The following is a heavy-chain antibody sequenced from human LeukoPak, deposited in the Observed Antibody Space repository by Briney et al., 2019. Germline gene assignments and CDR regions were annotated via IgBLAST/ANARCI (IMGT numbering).Heavy chain of an antibody. CDR1: GFTFSSYG. D-gene: IGHD5-18*01. J-gene: IGHJ6*02. V-gene: IGHV3-30*18. Sequence: PGGSLRLSCAASGFTFSSYGMHWVRQAPGKGLEWVAVISYDGSNKYYADSVKGRFTISRDNSKNTLYLQMNSLRAEDTAVYYCAKDGGLRPHYYYGMDVWGQGTTVTVSS. CDR2: ISYDGSNK. CDR3: AKDGGLRPHYYYGMDV.